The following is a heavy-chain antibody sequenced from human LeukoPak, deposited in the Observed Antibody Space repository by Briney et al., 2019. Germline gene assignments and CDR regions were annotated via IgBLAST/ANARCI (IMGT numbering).Heavy chain of an antibody. CDR2: ISRSGSRK. D-gene: IGHD3-10*01. CDR3: VRSYGSGTYIDY. J-gene: IGHJ4*02. Sequence: PGGSLRLSCEASGFTLSSYGMIWVRQAPGKGLEWVSSISRSGSRKFYADAVKGRFTISRDNSKNTLNLQMSSLRAEDTAVYFCVRSYGSGTYIDYWGQGTLVTVSS. CDR1: GFTLSSYG. V-gene: IGHV3-23*01.